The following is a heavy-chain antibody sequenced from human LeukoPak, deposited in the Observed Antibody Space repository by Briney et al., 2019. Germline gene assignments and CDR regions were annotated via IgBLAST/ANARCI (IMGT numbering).Heavy chain of an antibody. V-gene: IGHV5-51*01. Sequence: KVSCKASGGTFSSYAISWVRQAPGQGLEWMGIIYPGDSDTRYSPSFQGQVTISADKSISTAYLQWSSLKASDTAMYYCARRHQLPNHDAFDIWGQGTMVTVSS. CDR3: ARRHQLPNHDAFDI. J-gene: IGHJ3*02. CDR2: IYPGDSDT. D-gene: IGHD2-2*01. CDR1: GGTFSSYA.